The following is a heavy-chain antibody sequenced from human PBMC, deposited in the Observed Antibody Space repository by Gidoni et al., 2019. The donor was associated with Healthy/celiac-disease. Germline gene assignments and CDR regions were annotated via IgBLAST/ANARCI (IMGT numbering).Heavy chain of an antibody. CDR2: IYSGGST. J-gene: IGHJ2*01. Sequence: EVQLVESGGGLVQPGGSLRLSCAASGFTVSSNYMSWVRQAPGKGLGWVSVIYSGGSTYYADSVKGGITIYRHNSKNTLYLQMNSLRAEDTAVYYSARDNAVTTMVRGVIITTKYFDLWGRGTLVTVSS. V-gene: IGHV3-53*04. CDR1: GFTVSSNY. D-gene: IGHD3-10*01. CDR3: ARDNAVTTMVRGVIITTKYFDL.